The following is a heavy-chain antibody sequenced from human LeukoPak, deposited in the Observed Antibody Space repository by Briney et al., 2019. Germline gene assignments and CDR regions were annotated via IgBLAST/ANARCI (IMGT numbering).Heavy chain of an antibody. V-gene: IGHV3-53*01. D-gene: IGHD1-1*01. J-gene: IGHJ6*02. Sequence: GGSLRLSCAASGFTVGSNYMSWVRQAPGKGLEWVSVIYSGGSTYYADSVKGRFTISRDNSKNTLYLQMNSLRAEDTAVYYCARDRYSLGGYYYYGMDVWGQGTTVTVSS. CDR2: IYSGGST. CDR3: ARDRYSLGGYYYYGMDV. CDR1: GFTVGSNY.